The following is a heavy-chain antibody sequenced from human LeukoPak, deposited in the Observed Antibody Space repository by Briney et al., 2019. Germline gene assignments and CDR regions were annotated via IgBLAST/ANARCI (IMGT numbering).Heavy chain of an antibody. CDR1: GYTFTGYH. CDR3: ARDYCSSTSCLFDY. Sequence: ASVKVSCKASGYTFTGYHMHWVRQAPGQGLEWMGRINPNTGGTDYAQKFQGKVTMTRDTSISTAYMDLSRLRSDDTAVYYCARDYCSSTSCLFDYWGQGTLVTVSS. D-gene: IGHD2-2*01. J-gene: IGHJ4*02. V-gene: IGHV1-2*06. CDR2: INPNTGGT.